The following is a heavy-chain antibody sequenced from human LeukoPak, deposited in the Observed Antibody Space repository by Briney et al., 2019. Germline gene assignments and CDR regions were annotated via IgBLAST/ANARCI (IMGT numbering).Heavy chain of an antibody. CDR2: IYSGGSI. CDR3: ARGEDLDFWSGSPMDV. V-gene: IGHV3-66*02. CDR1: GFTVSFNY. J-gene: IGHJ6*03. D-gene: IGHD3-3*01. Sequence: GGSLRLSCAASGFTVSFNYMSWVRQAPGKGLEWVSVIYSGGSIYYADSVKGRFTISRDNSKNTLYLQTNSLRAEDTAVYYCARGEDLDFWSGSPMDVWGKGTTVTVSS.